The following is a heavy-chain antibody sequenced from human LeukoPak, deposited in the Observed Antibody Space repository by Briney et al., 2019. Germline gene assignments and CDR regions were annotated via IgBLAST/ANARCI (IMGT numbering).Heavy chain of an antibody. CDR2: IYYSGRT. J-gene: IGHJ4*02. D-gene: IGHD2-2*02. CDR1: GGSISTSHYY. Sequence: KTSQTLSLTCKVSGGSISTSHYYWGWIRQPPGKGLEWIGLIYYSGRTYYNPSLKSRLTISVDTSKNEFSLKLSSVTAADTAVYYCARSWAPGYCTSTSCYNFDYWGQGALVTVSS. CDR3: ARSWAPGYCTSTSCYNFDY. V-gene: IGHV4-39*01.